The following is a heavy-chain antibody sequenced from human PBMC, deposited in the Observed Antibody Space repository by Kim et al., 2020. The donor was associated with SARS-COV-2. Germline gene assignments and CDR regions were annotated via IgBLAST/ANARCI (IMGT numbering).Heavy chain of an antibody. V-gene: IGHV1-46*01. J-gene: IGHJ4*02. Sequence: ASVKVSCKASGYTFTSYYMHWVRQAPGQGLEWMGIINPSGGSTSYAQKFQGRVTMTRDTSTSTVYMELSSLRSEDTAVYYCARDLREALPGIAVAGTRVGKDYWGQGTLVTVSS. CDR2: INPSGGST. CDR1: GYTFTSYY. CDR3: ARDLREALPGIAVAGTRVGKDY. D-gene: IGHD6-19*01.